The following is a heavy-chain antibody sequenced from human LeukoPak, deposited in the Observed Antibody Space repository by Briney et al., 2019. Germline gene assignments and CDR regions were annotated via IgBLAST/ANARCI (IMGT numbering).Heavy chain of an antibody. D-gene: IGHD3-10*01. CDR3: ATWPGAWYGEDS. J-gene: IGHJ4*02. CDR2: IIWNSGSI. CDR1: GFTFDDYA. Sequence: GRSLRLSCAASGFTFDDYAMHWVRQAPGKGLEWVSGIIWNSGSIAYADSVKGRFTISRDNARNSLYLQMNSLRVEDTAIYYCATWPGAWYGEDSWGQGTLVTVSS. V-gene: IGHV3-9*01.